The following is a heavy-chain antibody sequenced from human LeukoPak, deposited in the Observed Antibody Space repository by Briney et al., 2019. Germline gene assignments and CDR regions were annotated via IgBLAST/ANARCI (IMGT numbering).Heavy chain of an antibody. Sequence: KAGGSLRLSCAASGFTFSSYSMNWVRQAPGKGLEWVSSISSSSSYIYYADSVKGRFTISRDNAKNSLYLQMNSLRAEDTAVYYCARDSGWYVYYYYMDVWGKGTMVTVSS. V-gene: IGHV3-21*01. CDR1: GFTFSSYS. CDR2: ISSSSSYI. J-gene: IGHJ6*03. CDR3: ARDSGWYVYYYYMDV. D-gene: IGHD6-19*01.